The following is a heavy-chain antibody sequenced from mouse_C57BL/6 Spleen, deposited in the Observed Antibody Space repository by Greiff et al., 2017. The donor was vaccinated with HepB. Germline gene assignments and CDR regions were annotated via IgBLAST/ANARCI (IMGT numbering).Heavy chain of an antibody. D-gene: IGHD2-1*01. J-gene: IGHJ1*03. CDR3: ERIPYGSYEGWYFDV. CDR2: IYPGSGST. Sequence: QVQLQQPGAELVKPGASVKMSCKASGYTFTSYWITWVKQRPGQGLEWIGDIYPGSGSTNYNEKFKSKATLTVDTSSSTAYMQLSSLTSEDSAVYYCERIPYGSYEGWYFDVWGTGTTVTVSS. CDR1: GYTFTSYW. V-gene: IGHV1-55*01.